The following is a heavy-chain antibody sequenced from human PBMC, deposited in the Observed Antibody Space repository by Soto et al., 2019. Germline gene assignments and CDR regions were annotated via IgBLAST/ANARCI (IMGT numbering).Heavy chain of an antibody. J-gene: IGHJ3*02. CDR1: GGSISSGGYY. CDR3: ARDWRSSYDSWGDAFDI. Sequence: QVQLQESGPGLVKPSQILSLTCTVSGGSISSGGYYWSWIRQHPGKGLEWIGYIYYSGSTYYNPSLKSRVTISVDTSKNQFSLKLSSVTAADTAVYYCARDWRSSYDSWGDAFDIWGQGTMVTVSS. V-gene: IGHV4-31*03. D-gene: IGHD3-22*01. CDR2: IYYSGST.